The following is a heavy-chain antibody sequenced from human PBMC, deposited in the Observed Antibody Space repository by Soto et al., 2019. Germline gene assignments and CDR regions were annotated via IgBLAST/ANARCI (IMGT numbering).Heavy chain of an antibody. Sequence: ASVKVSCKASGYTFTSYGISWVRQAPGQGLEWMGWISAYNGNTNYAQKLQGRVTMTTDTSTSTAYMELRSLRSDDTAVYYCATGDCSSTSCQLLNWFDPWGQGTLVTVSS. CDR3: ATGDCSSTSCQLLNWFDP. CDR1: GYTFTSYG. D-gene: IGHD2-2*01. CDR2: ISAYNGNT. J-gene: IGHJ5*02. V-gene: IGHV1-18*01.